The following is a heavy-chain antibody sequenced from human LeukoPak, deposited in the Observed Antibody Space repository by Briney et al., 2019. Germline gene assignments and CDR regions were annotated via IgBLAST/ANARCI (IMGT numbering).Heavy chain of an antibody. Sequence: SETLSLTCTVSGGSISSSNFYWGWIRQPPGKGLEWIASIYHGASTYYNPSLRSRVTISVDTSKNQFSLKLSSVTAADTAIYYCARSSYSSFLRPNSHHSYGMDVWGQGTTVTVSS. CDR3: ARSSYSSFLRPNSHHSYGMDV. D-gene: IGHD6-6*01. CDR2: IYHGAST. CDR1: GGSISSSNFY. V-gene: IGHV4-39*01. J-gene: IGHJ6*02.